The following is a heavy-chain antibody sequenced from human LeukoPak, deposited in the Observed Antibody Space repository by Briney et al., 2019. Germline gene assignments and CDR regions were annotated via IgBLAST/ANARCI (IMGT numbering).Heavy chain of an antibody. CDR3: AREGGYSYGYGKPKGRYFDY. CDR1: GGSFSGYY. V-gene: IGHV4-34*01. J-gene: IGHJ4*02. Sequence: SETLSLTCAVYGGSFSGYYWSWIRQPPGKGLEWIGEINHSGSTNYNPSLKSRVTISVDTSKNQFSLKLSSATAADTAVYYCAREGGYSYGYGKPKGRYFDYWGQGTLVTVSS. CDR2: INHSGST. D-gene: IGHD5-18*01.